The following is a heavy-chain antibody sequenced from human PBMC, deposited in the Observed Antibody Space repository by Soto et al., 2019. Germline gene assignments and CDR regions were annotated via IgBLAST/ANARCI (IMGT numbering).Heavy chain of an antibody. CDR2: INPNSGDT. V-gene: IGHV1-2*02. J-gene: IGHJ4*01. D-gene: IGHD2-15*01. Sequence: ASVKVSCKASGYTFTGYYMHWVRQAPGQGLEWMGWINPNSGDTNYAQKFQGRVTMTRDTSISTAYMELSRLRSDDTAVYYCARDPAPTDCSGGSCYSRGFDYWG. CDR1: GYTFTGYY. CDR3: ARDPAPTDCSGGSCYSRGFDY.